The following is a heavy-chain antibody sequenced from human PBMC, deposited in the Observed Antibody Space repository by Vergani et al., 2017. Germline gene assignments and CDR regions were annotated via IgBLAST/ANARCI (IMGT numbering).Heavy chain of an antibody. CDR2: ISGSGGST. CDR3: ARDLLGLVGATTEFDY. D-gene: IGHD1-26*01. J-gene: IGHJ4*02. Sequence: EVQLLESGGGLVQPGGSLRLSCAASGFTFSSYAMSWVRQAPGKGLEWVSAISGSGGSTYYADSVKGRFTISRDNSKNTLYLQMNSLRAEDTAVYYCARDLLGLVGATTEFDYWGQGTLVTVSS. V-gene: IGHV3-23*01. CDR1: GFTFSSYA.